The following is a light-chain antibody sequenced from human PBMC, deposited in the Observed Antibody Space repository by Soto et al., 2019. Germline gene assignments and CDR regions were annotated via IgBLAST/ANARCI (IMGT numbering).Light chain of an antibody. Sequence: DIQMTQSPSSLSASVGDRVTITCRASQSISSYLNWYQQKPGKAPKLLIYAASSLQSGVPSRFSGSGSGTDFTLTISSLQPEDFATYYCQKYDDVPQFGPGTKVDF. J-gene: IGKJ3*01. V-gene: IGKV1-39*01. CDR2: AAS. CDR3: QKYDDVPQ. CDR1: QSISSY.